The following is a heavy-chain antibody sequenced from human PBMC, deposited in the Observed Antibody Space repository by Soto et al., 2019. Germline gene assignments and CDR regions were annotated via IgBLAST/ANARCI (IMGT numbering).Heavy chain of an antibody. D-gene: IGHD6-19*01. CDR3: ARAAAVAGIYYFDY. Sequence: GGSLRLSCAASGFTFSSYSMNWVRQAPGKGLEWVSSISSSSSYIYYADSVKGRFTISRDNAKNSLYLQMNSLRAEDTAVYYCARAAAVAGIYYFDYWGQGTLVTVSS. CDR2: ISSSSSYI. J-gene: IGHJ4*02. V-gene: IGHV3-21*01. CDR1: GFTFSSYS.